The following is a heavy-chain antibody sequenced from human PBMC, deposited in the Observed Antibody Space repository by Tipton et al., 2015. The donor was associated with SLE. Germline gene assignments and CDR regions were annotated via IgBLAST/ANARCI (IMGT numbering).Heavy chain of an antibody. CDR3: ARDRLGVPFDY. Sequence: TLSLTCTVSGGSFSGYYWNWIRQPPGKGLEWIGYIYDSGSTNFNPSLKSRVIISEDTSKNQLSLKLSSVTAADMAVYYCARDRLGVPFDYWGQGTLVTVSS. D-gene: IGHD3-10*01. J-gene: IGHJ4*02. V-gene: IGHV4-59*01. CDR1: GGSFSGYY. CDR2: IYDSGST.